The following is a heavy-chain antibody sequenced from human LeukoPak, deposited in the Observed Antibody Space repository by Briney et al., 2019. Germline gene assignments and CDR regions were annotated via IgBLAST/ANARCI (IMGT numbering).Heavy chain of an antibody. J-gene: IGHJ5*02. D-gene: IGHD2-2*01. Sequence: SETLSLTCAVYGGSFSGYYWSWIRHPPGKGLEWIGEINHSGSTNYNPSLKSRVTISVDTSKNQFSLKLSSVTAADTAVYYCASLVEAFDPWGQGTLVTVSS. V-gene: IGHV4-34*01. CDR1: GGSFSGYY. CDR2: INHSGST. CDR3: ASLVEAFDP.